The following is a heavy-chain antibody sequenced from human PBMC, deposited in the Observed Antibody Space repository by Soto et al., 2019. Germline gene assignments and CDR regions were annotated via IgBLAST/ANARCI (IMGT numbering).Heavy chain of an antibody. CDR1: GGSFSCYY. V-gene: IGHV4-34*01. D-gene: IGHD3-22*01. Sequence: SETLSLTCAVYGGSFSCYYWSWIRQPPGKGLEWIGEINHSGSTNYNPSLKSRVTISVDTSKNQFSLKLSSVTAADTAVYYCARRHYYDSSGYPYYFDYWGQGTLVTVSS. CDR2: INHSGST. J-gene: IGHJ4*02. CDR3: ARRHYYDSSGYPYYFDY.